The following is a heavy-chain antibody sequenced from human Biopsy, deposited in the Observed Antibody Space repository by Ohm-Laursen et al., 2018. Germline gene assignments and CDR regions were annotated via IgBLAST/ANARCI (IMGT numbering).Heavy chain of an antibody. CDR3: ARGRYAAFDI. CDR1: GDSVSSNTVA. CDR2: TIYRSKWSN. V-gene: IGHV6-1*01. Sequence: QTLSLTCAISGDSVSSNTVAWNWIRQSPSRGLEWLGRTIYRSKWSNDYAVSVKNRITIDPDTSKNQFSLQLNSVAPEDTAIYYCARGRYAAFDIWGQGTKVTISS. D-gene: IGHD3-9*01. J-gene: IGHJ3*02.